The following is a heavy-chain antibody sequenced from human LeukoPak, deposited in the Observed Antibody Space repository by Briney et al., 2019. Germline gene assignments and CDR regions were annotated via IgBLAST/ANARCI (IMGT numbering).Heavy chain of an antibody. D-gene: IGHD6-13*01. J-gene: IGHJ6*03. Sequence: GGSLRLSCAASGFTFSSYSMNWVRQAPGKGLEWVSSISSSSSYIYYADSVKGRFTISRDNAKNPLYLQMNSLRAEDTAVYYCAFQYSSSWYYYMDVWGKGTTVTVSS. V-gene: IGHV3-21*01. CDR1: GFTFSSYS. CDR3: AFQYSSSWYYYMDV. CDR2: ISSSSSYI.